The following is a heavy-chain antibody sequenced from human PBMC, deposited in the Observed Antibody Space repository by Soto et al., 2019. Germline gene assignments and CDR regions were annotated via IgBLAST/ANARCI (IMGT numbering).Heavy chain of an antibody. Sequence: GSLRLSCAASGFTFSSYSMNWVRQAPGKGLEWVSSISSSSSYIYYADSVKGRFTISRDNGKNSLYLQMNSLRAEDTAVYYCARDSPVPAAQPNYYYGMDVWGQGTTVTVSS. CDR2: ISSSSSYI. CDR1: GFTFSSYS. D-gene: IGHD2-2*01. V-gene: IGHV3-21*01. J-gene: IGHJ6*02. CDR3: ARDSPVPAAQPNYYYGMDV.